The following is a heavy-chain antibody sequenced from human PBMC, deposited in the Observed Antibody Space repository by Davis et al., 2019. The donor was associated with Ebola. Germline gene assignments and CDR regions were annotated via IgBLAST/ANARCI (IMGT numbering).Heavy chain of an antibody. J-gene: IGHJ4*02. V-gene: IGHV3-23*01. D-gene: IGHD5/OR15-5a*01. CDR1: GFTFSRYA. CDR3: EVRVTETFDY. Sequence: GESLKISCAASGFTFSRYAMSWVRQAPGKGLEWVSAISGGGGSTYYTDPVKGRFTISRDNTKNTLYLQMNSLRAEDTAVYYWEVRVTETFDYWGQGTLVTVSS. CDR2: ISGGGGST.